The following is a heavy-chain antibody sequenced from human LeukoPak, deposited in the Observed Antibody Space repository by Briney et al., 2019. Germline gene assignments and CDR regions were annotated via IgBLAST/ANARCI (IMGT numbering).Heavy chain of an antibody. J-gene: IGHJ4*02. CDR2: IIPIFGTA. CDR1: GGTFSSYA. CDR3: ARDLALGYCSSTSCSLSFDY. D-gene: IGHD2-2*03. V-gene: IGHV1-69*13. Sequence: ASVKVSCKASGGTFSSYAISWVRQAPGQGLEWMGGIIPIFGTANYAQKFQGRVTITADESTSTAYMELSSLRSEDTAVYYCARDLALGYCSSTSCSLSFDYWGQGTLVTVSS.